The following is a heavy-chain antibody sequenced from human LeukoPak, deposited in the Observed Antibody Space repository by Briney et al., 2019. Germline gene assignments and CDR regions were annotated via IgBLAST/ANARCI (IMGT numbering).Heavy chain of an antibody. V-gene: IGHV3-21*01. Sequence: GGSLRLSCAASGFTFSSYSMNWVRQAPGKGLEWVSSISSSSSYIYYADSLKGRFIVCRDNDKNSMYLQMNTLRAQHTAVYYCARDTGSAAGIDYWGQGTLVTVSS. D-gene: IGHD6-13*01. J-gene: IGHJ4*02. CDR2: ISSSSSYI. CDR3: ARDTGSAAGIDY. CDR1: GFTFSSYS.